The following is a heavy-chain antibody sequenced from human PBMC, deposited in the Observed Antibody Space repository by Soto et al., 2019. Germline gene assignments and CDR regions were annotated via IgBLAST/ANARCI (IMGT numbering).Heavy chain of an antibody. Sequence: QVQLVESGGGVVQPGRSLRLSCAASGFTFSSYGMHWVRQAPGKGLEWVAVIWYDGSNKYYADSVKGRFTISRDNSKNTLYLQMNSLSAEDTAVYYCARDTADYGDYETLAYYYYYMDVWGKGTTVTVSS. D-gene: IGHD4-17*01. CDR3: ARDTADYGDYETLAYYYYYMDV. CDR1: GFTFSSYG. J-gene: IGHJ6*03. V-gene: IGHV3-33*01. CDR2: IWYDGSNK.